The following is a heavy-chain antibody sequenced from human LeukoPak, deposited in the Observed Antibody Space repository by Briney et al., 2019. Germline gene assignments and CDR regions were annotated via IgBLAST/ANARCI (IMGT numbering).Heavy chain of an antibody. J-gene: IGHJ4*02. Sequence: GGSLRLSCAAPGFTFSDYYMSWIRQAPGKGLEWVSYISSSGSTIYYADSVKGRFTISRDNAKNSLYLQMNSLRAEDTAVYYCARARRMLYEYTYFDYWGQGTLVTVSS. CDR2: ISSSGSTI. V-gene: IGHV3-11*04. CDR1: GFTFSDYY. CDR3: ARARRMLYEYTYFDY. D-gene: IGHD2-8*01.